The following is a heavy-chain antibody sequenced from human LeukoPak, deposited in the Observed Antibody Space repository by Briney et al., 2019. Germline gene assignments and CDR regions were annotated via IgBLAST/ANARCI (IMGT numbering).Heavy chain of an antibody. CDR2: IRSKAYGETA. V-gene: IGHV3-49*03. D-gene: IGHD1-1*01. J-gene: IGHJ4*02. Sequence: GGSQRLSCTASGFTFGDYAMSWIRQAPGKGLEWVGFIRSKAYGETADYAASVKGRFTISRDDSKAIAYLQMNSLKTEDTAVYHCTRDRGAYNLYDYWGQGTLVTVSS. CDR3: TRDRGAYNLYDY. CDR1: GFTFGDYA.